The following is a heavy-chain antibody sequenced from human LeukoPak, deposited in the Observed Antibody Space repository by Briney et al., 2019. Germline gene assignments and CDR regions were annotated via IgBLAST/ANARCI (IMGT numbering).Heavy chain of an antibody. CDR3: SRGQGCAY. J-gene: IGHJ4*02. D-gene: IGHD2-8*01. CDR2: ISYDGSNK. V-gene: IGHV3-30*03. Sequence: GGSLRLSCAASGFTFSSYGMHWVRQAPGKGLEWVAVISYDGSNKYYADSVKGRFTISRDNGKKSLYLQMNSLRAEDTAVYYCSRGQGCAYWGQGTLVTVSS. CDR1: GFTFSSYG.